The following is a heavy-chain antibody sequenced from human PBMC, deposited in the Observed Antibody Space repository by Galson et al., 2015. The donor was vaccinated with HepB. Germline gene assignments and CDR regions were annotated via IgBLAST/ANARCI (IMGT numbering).Heavy chain of an antibody. D-gene: IGHD3-22*01. V-gene: IGHV3-23*01. Sequence: SPRLSCAASGFTFSDYYMSWVRQAPGKGLEWVSGISETDDTTYYADSVKGRFTISRDNSKNMLYLQMNSLTAEDTAVYYCAKTSGQSLVIVIIPLYYFDSWGQGTLVAVSS. CDR1: GFTFSDYY. CDR2: ISETDDTT. J-gene: IGHJ4*02. CDR3: AKTSGQSLVIVIIPLYYFDS.